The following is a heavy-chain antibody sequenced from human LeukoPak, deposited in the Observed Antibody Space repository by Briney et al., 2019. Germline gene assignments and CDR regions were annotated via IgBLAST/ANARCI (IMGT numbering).Heavy chain of an antibody. D-gene: IGHD3-22*01. Sequence: ASVKVSCKASGGTFSSYAISWVRQAPGQGLEWMGRIIPIFGTANYAQKFQGRVTITTDESTSTAYMELSSLGSEDTAVYYCARGLNYYDSSGYLDYWGQGTLVTVSS. CDR3: ARGLNYYDSSGYLDY. CDR2: IIPIFGTA. V-gene: IGHV1-69*05. J-gene: IGHJ4*02. CDR1: GGTFSSYA.